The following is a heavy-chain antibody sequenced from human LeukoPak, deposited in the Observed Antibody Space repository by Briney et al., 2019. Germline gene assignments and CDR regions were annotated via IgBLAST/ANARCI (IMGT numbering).Heavy chain of an antibody. D-gene: IGHD2-2*01. CDR2: IYYSGST. Sequence: SETLSLTCTVSGGSISSGDYYWSWIRQPPRKGLEWIGYIYYSGSTYYNPSLKSRVTISVDTSKNQFSLKLSSVTAADTAVYYCARGIVVVPAADYYYYYGMDVWGQGTTVTVSS. J-gene: IGHJ6*02. CDR1: GGSISSGDYY. CDR3: ARGIVVVPAADYYYYYGMDV. V-gene: IGHV4-30-4*01.